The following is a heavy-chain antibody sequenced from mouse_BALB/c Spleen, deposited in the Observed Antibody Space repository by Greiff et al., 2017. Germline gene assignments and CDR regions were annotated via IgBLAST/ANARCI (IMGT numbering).Heavy chain of an antibody. D-gene: IGHD1-1*01. Sequence: LVESGAELVRPGTSVKVSCKASGYAFTNYLIEWVKQRPGQGLEWIGVINPGSGGTNYNEKFKGKATLTADKSSSTAYMQLSSLTSDDSAVYFCARSDYGSSYWGQGTTLTVSS. CDR1: GYAFTNYL. V-gene: IGHV1-54*03. CDR3: ARSDYGSSY. J-gene: IGHJ2*01. CDR2: INPGSGGT.